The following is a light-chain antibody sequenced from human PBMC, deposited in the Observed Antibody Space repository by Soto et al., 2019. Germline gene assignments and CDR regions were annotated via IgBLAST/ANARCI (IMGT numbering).Light chain of an antibody. Sequence: EIVLTQSPGTLSLSPGERATLSCRASQSVGSNLAWYQQKAGQAPRLLIYGASSRSTGIPDRFSGSGSGTDFTLTISSLQPEDFATYYCQQSYSTPTWTFGQGTKVDIK. CDR2: GAS. CDR3: QQSYSTPTWT. V-gene: IGKV3-20*01. CDR1: QSVGSN. J-gene: IGKJ1*01.